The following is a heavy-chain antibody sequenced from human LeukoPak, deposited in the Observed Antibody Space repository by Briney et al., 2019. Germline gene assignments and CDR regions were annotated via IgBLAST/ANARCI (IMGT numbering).Heavy chain of an antibody. J-gene: IGHJ4*02. CDR2: IHYSGST. V-gene: IGHV4-59*08. Sequence: PSETLSLTCTISGGSSSSYYWSWIRQPPGKGLEWIGYIHYSGSTNYNPSLKSRATISLDTSKNQVSLKLTSVTAADTAVYYCARRASGSYPDYFDSRGQGTLVTVSS. D-gene: IGHD1-26*01. CDR1: GGSSSSYY. CDR3: ARRASGSYPDYFDS.